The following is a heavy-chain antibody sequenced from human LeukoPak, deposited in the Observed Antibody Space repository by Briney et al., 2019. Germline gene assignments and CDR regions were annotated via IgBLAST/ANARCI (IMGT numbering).Heavy chain of an antibody. V-gene: IGHV4-34*01. J-gene: IGHJ4*02. CDR3: ARGPGGIDSSSWYYYFDY. CDR1: GGSFSGYY. Sequence: SETLSLTRAVSGGSFSGYYWTWIRQPPGKGLEWIGEINHSGNANYNPSLKSRVTISLDMSENHFSLKLTSVTAADTAVYYCARGPGGIDSSSWYYYFDYWGQGTLVTVSS. CDR2: INHSGNA. D-gene: IGHD6-13*01.